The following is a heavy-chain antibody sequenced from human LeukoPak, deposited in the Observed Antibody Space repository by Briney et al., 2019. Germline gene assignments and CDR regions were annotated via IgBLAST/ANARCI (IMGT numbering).Heavy chain of an antibody. D-gene: IGHD3-22*01. V-gene: IGHV3-30*18. CDR2: MSYDGTYK. J-gene: IGHJ4*02. Sequence: GRSLRLSCVASGFTFSTYGMHWVRQAPGKGLEWVAVMSYDGTYKYYADSLKGRITISRDNSKNTLYLQMNSLRAEDTAVYYCAKDWGVGYYYDSSGPDYWGQGTLVTVSS. CDR1: GFTFSTYG. CDR3: AKDWGVGYYYDSSGPDY.